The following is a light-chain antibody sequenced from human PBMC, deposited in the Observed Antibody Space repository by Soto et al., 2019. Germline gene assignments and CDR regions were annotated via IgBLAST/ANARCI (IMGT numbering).Light chain of an antibody. J-gene: IGLJ1*01. Sequence: QSALTQPASVSGSPGQSITISCTGTSRDVGGYNYVSWYQKNPGKAPKLMIYDVSNRPSGVSDRFSGSKSGSTASLTISGLQAEDEADYYCSSYSNSTTLYVFGTGTKVPVL. V-gene: IGLV2-14*03. CDR1: SRDVGGYNY. CDR2: DVS. CDR3: SSYSNSTTLYV.